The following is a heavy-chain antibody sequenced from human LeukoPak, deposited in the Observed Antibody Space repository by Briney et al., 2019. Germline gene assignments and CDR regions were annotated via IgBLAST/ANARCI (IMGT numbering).Heavy chain of an antibody. Sequence: ASVKVSCKASGGTFSSYAISWVRQAPGQGLEWMGWINPNSGGTNYAQKFQGWVTMTRDTSISTAYMELSRLRSDDTAVYYCARGSGGWFDPWGQGTLVTVSS. J-gene: IGHJ5*02. CDR1: GGTFSSYA. CDR2: INPNSGGT. D-gene: IGHD3-16*01. CDR3: ARGSGGWFDP. V-gene: IGHV1-2*04.